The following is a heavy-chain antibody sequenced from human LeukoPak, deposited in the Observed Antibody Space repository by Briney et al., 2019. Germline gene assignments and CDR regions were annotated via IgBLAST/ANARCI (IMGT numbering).Heavy chain of an antibody. Sequence: GGSLRLSCAASGFTFSTYGMSWVRQAPGKGLEWVSAISGSGGSTYYADSVKGRFTISRDNSKNTLYLQMNSLRAEDTAVYYCAKVTPDSRTSGYDGFDYWGQGTLVTVSS. J-gene: IGHJ4*02. CDR2: ISGSGGST. V-gene: IGHV3-23*01. CDR1: GFTFSTYG. CDR3: AKVTPDSRTSGYDGFDY. D-gene: IGHD5-12*01.